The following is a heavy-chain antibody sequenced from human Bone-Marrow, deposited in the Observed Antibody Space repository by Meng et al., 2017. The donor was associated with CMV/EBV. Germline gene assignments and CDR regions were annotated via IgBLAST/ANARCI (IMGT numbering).Heavy chain of an antibody. CDR2: TSYDESDI. CDR3: AKIRIAAGPFDY. V-gene: IGHV3-30*18. J-gene: IGHJ4*02. D-gene: IGHD6-25*01. CDR1: GFTFSTYA. Sequence: CAASGFTFSTYAMHWVRQAPGRGLEWVAVTSYDESDIYYADSVKGRFTISRDNSKNTLYLQMNSLRVEDTAVYYCAKIRIAAGPFDYWGQGTLVTVSS.